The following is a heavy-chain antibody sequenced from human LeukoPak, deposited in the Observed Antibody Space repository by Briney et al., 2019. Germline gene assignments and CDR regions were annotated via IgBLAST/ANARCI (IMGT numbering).Heavy chain of an antibody. Sequence: ASVKVSCKASGYTFTSYGISWVRQAPGQGLEWMGWISAYNGNTNYAQKLQGRVTMTTDTSTSTAYMELRSLRSDDTAVYYCARDVPASWGSYMGYYGMDVWGQGTTVTVSS. CDR1: GYTFTSYG. D-gene: IGHD3-16*01. CDR3: ARDVPASWGSYMGYYGMDV. V-gene: IGHV1-18*01. J-gene: IGHJ6*02. CDR2: ISAYNGNT.